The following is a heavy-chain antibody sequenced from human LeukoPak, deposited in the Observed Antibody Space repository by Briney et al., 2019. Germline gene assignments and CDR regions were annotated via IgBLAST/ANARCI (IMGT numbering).Heavy chain of an antibody. CDR1: GYAFTGYY. D-gene: IGHD2/OR15-2a*01. J-gene: IGHJ6*03. CDR2: INPNSGAT. V-gene: IGHV1-2*06. CDR3: ARGIYSTDLYFYMDV. Sequence: ASVTVSCKASGYAFTGYYMDWVRQAPGQGLEWMGRINPNSGATNYAQKFQGRVTMTRDTSISTAYMEFNGLRSDDTAVYYCARGIYSTDLYFYMDVWGKGTTVTVCS.